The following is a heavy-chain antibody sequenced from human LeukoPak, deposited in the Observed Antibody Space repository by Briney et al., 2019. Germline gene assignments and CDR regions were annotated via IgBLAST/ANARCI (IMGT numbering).Heavy chain of an antibody. CDR1: GGSFSGYY. Sequence: SETLSLTCAVYGGSFSGYYWSWIRQPPGKGLEWIGNIYYGENTYYNPSLKSRVTISVDTSKNQFSLKLSSVTAADTAVYYCARGALYSYGAWGQGTLVTVSS. D-gene: IGHD5-18*01. J-gene: IGHJ5*02. V-gene: IGHV4-34*01. CDR3: ARGALYSYGA. CDR2: IYYGENT.